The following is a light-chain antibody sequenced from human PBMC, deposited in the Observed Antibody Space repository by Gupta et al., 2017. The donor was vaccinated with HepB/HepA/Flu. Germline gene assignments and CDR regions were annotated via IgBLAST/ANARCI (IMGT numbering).Light chain of an antibody. J-gene: IGLJ2*01. Sequence: QSVLTQPPSASGTPGQRVTIPCSGSSSNIGTNPVNWYQQLPGTAPKLLNYSNNRRPSGVPDRFSGSKSGTSGFLAISGLQSEDEADYYCAAWDDSLNGVLVGGGTKLTGL. CDR3: AAWDDSLNGVL. V-gene: IGLV1-44*01. CDR2: SNN. CDR1: SSNIGTNP.